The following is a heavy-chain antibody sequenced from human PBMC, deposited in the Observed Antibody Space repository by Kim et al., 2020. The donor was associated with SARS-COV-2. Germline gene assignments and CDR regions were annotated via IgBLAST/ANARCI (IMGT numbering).Heavy chain of an antibody. CDR3: AKDQKWELLGGYFDY. J-gene: IGHJ4*02. D-gene: IGHD1-26*01. V-gene: IGHV3-23*01. Sequence: DAVKGRCTISRDNSKNTLYLQMNSLRAEDTAVYYCAKDQKWELLGGYFDYWGQGTLVTVSS.